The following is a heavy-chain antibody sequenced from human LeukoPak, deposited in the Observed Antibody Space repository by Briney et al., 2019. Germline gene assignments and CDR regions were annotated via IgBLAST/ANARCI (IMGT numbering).Heavy chain of an antibody. CDR3: AQGYCSGGSCYSPWFDP. V-gene: IGHV1-69*04. Sequence: ASVKVSCKASGGTFNSYAISWVRQAPGQGLEWMGRIIPILGIANYAQKFQGRVTITADKSTSTAYMELSSLRSEDAAVYYCAQGYCSGGSCYSPWFDPWGQGTLVTVSS. D-gene: IGHD2-15*01. CDR2: IIPILGIA. CDR1: GGTFNSYA. J-gene: IGHJ5*02.